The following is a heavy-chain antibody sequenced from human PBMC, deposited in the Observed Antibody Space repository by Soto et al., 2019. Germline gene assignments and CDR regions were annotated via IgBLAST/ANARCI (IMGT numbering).Heavy chain of an antibody. Sequence: QVQLVQSGAAVKKPGASVKVSCKASGYTFTSYAMNWVRQAPGQRLEWMGWINAGNGNTKYSQKFQGRDTITRDTSANTAYIELSILRSEDTAVYYCARHPRDYGDYSHFDYWGQGTLVTVSS. CDR3: ARHPRDYGDYSHFDY. J-gene: IGHJ4*02. CDR1: GYTFTSYA. CDR2: INAGNGNT. D-gene: IGHD4-17*01. V-gene: IGHV1-3*01.